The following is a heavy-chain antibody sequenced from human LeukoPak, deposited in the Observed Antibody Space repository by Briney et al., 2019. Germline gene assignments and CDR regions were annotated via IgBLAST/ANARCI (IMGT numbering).Heavy chain of an antibody. V-gene: IGHV3-23*01. CDR2: ISGSGGST. D-gene: IGHD6-19*01. CDR1: GFTFSSYA. Sequence: GGSLRLSCAASGFTFSSYAMSWVRQAAGKGLEWVSAISGSGGSTYYADSVKGRFTISRDNSKNTLYLQMNSLRAEDTAVYYCAKFRSSGWLSHFDYWGQGTLVTVSS. CDR3: AKFRSSGWLSHFDY. J-gene: IGHJ4*02.